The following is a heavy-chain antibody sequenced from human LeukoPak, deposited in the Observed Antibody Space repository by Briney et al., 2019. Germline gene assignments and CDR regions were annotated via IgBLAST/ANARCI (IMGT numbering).Heavy chain of an antibody. Sequence: SETLSLTCTVSGGSISSSSYYWGWIRQPPGKGLEWIGSIYYSGSTYYNPSLKSRVTISVDRSKNQFSLKLSSVTAADTAVYYCARDMVAIGGSVWGKGTTVTVSS. CDR2: IYYSGST. V-gene: IGHV4-39*07. CDR1: GGSISSSSYY. CDR3: ARDMVAIGGSV. D-gene: IGHD3-10*01. J-gene: IGHJ6*04.